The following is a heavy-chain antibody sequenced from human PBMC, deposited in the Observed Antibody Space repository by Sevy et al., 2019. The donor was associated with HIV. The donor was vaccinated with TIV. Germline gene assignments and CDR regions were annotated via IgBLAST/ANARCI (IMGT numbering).Heavy chain of an antibody. D-gene: IGHD3-22*01. V-gene: IGHV3-23*01. CDR2: ISGSGGST. CDR1: GFTFSSYA. Sequence: GGSLRLSCAASGFTFSSYAMSWVRQAPGKGLEWVSAISGSGGSTYYADSVKGRFTNARDNSKNTLYLQMNSLRAEDTAVYYCAKAVVILDWYFDLWGRGTLVTVSS. CDR3: AKAVVILDWYFDL. J-gene: IGHJ2*01.